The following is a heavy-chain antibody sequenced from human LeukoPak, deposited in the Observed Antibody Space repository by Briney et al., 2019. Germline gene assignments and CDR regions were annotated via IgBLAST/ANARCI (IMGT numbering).Heavy chain of an antibody. CDR2: IFYSGST. V-gene: IGHV4-59*01. J-gene: IGHJ3*02. Sequence: SETLSLTCTVSGGSMSSYYWSWIRQPPGKGLEWIGYIFYSGSTSYNPSLKSRVTISIDTSKNQFSLKLSSVTAADTAVYYCARDFYYDSSGYYDAFDIWGQGTMVTVSS. D-gene: IGHD3-22*01. CDR3: ARDFYYDSSGYYDAFDI. CDR1: GGSMSSYY.